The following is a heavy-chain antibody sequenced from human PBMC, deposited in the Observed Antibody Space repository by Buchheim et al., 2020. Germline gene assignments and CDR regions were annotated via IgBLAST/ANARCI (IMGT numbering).Heavy chain of an antibody. Sequence: QVQLVESGGGVVQPGRSLRLSCAASGFTFSSYAMHWVRQAPDKGLEWVAVISYDGSNKYYADSVKGRFTISRDNSKTTLYLQMNSLRAEDTAVYYCAKDGGGPWFGELLFDYWGQGTL. CDR3: AKDGGGPWFGELLFDY. J-gene: IGHJ4*02. D-gene: IGHD3-10*01. CDR2: ISYDGSNK. CDR1: GFTFSSYA. V-gene: IGHV3-30*04.